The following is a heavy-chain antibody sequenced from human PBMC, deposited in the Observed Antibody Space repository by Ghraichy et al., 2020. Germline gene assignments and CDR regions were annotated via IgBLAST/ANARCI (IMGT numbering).Heavy chain of an antibody. Sequence: GGSLRLSCAASGFSFSSYSMNWVRQAPGKGLEWVSYISSSSSNIYYADSVKGRFTISRDNAKNSLYLQMNSLRDEDTAVYYCARACSSGWYYFDYWGQGTLVTVSS. CDR2: ISSSSSNI. CDR3: ARACSSGWYYFDY. J-gene: IGHJ4*02. V-gene: IGHV3-48*02. D-gene: IGHD6-19*01. CDR1: GFSFSSYS.